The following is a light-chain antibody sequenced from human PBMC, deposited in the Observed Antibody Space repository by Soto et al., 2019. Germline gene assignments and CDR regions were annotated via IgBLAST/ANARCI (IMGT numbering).Light chain of an antibody. Sequence: SYELTQAPLLSLARGHKAMITRGVDTIGPKRVNWYQHRPGRSPVMVVYDNNDRPSGIPERFSGSNXXYTATLTISRVEAGDEADYYCQVWDISSDHYVFGTGTKVTVL. CDR3: QVWDISSDHYV. V-gene: IGLV3-21*02. CDR1: TIGPKR. J-gene: IGLJ1*01. CDR2: DNN.